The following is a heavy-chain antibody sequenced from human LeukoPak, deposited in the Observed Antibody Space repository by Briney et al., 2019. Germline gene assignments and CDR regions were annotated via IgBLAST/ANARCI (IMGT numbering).Heavy chain of an antibody. CDR1: GGSFSGYY. CDR2: INHSGST. V-gene: IGHV4-34*01. Sequence: SETLSLTCAVYGGSFSGYYWSWIRQPPGKGLEWIGEINHSGSTNYNPSLKSRVTISVDTSKNQFSLKLSSVTAADTAVYYCASAFYSSSWYPLGYFQHWGQGTLVTVSS. D-gene: IGHD6-13*01. CDR3: ASAFYSSSWYPLGYFQH. J-gene: IGHJ1*01.